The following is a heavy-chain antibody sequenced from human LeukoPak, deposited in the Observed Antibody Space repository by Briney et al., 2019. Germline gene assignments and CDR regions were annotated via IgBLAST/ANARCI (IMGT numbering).Heavy chain of an antibody. CDR3: AGTDLGAAAVASEYSQH. D-gene: IGHD6-13*01. J-gene: IGHJ1*01. Sequence: SETLSLTCAVYGGSFSGYYWSWIRQPPGKGLEWIGEINHSGSTNYNPSLKSRVTISVDTSKNQFSLKLSSVTAADTAVYYCAGTDLGAAAVASEYSQHWGQGTLVTVSS. CDR1: GGSFSGYY. CDR2: INHSGST. V-gene: IGHV4-34*01.